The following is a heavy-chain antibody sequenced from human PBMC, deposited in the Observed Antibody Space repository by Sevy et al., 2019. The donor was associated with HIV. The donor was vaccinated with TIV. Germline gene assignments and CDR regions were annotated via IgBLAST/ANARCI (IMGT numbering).Heavy chain of an antibody. D-gene: IGHD2-2*01. J-gene: IGHJ3*01. CDR1: GFTFSNYW. Sequence: GGSLRLSCAASGFTFSNYWMHWVRQAPGKGLVWDSRIKTDGSNRDSADSVKGRFFISGDNAKNLLYLQMNSLRAEDTAVYYCAREGDTVLVPTAVDAFDFWGQGTMVTVSS. CDR3: AREGDTVLVPTAVDAFDF. CDR2: IKTDGSNR. V-gene: IGHV3-74*01.